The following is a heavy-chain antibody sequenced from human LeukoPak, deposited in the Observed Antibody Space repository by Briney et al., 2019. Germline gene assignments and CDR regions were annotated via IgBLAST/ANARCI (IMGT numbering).Heavy chain of an antibody. Sequence: GGSLRLSCAASGFTFSSYAMSWVRQAPGKGLEWVSAISGSGGSTYYADSVKGRFTISRDNAKNSLYLQMNSLRAEDTAVYYCAGDYSSGWYANMDVWGKGTTVTVSS. J-gene: IGHJ6*03. D-gene: IGHD6-19*01. CDR3: AGDYSSGWYANMDV. CDR2: ISGSGGST. CDR1: GFTFSSYA. V-gene: IGHV3-23*01.